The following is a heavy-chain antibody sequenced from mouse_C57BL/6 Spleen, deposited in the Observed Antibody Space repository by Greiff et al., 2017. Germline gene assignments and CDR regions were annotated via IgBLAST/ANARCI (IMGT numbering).Heavy chain of an antibody. CDR1: GFTFSDYG. Sequence: EVQRVESGGGLVKPGGSLKLSCAASGFTFSDYGMHWVRQAPEKGLEWVAYISSGSSTIYYADTVKGRFTISRDNAKNTLFLQMTSLRSEDTAMYYCARTDYHYAMDYWGQGTSVTVSS. J-gene: IGHJ4*01. V-gene: IGHV5-17*01. CDR3: ARTDYHYAMDY. D-gene: IGHD2-4*01. CDR2: ISSGSSTI.